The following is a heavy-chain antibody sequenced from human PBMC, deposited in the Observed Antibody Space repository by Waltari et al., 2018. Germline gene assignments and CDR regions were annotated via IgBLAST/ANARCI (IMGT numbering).Heavy chain of an antibody. V-gene: IGHV4-59*01. CDR3: ARVRRELPNYYYYMDV. CDR1: GGSISSYY. Sequence: QVQLQESGPGLVKPSETLSLTCTVSGGSISSYYWSWIRQPPGKGLELIGYIYYSGSTNYNPSLKSRVTISVDTSKNQFSLKLSSVTAADTAVYYCARVRRELPNYYYYMDVWSKGTTVTVSS. J-gene: IGHJ6*03. CDR2: IYYSGST. D-gene: IGHD1-26*01.